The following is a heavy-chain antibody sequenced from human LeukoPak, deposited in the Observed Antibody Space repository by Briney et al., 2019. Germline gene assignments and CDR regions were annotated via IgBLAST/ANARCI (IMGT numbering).Heavy chain of an antibody. CDR2: ISGSGGST. Sequence: GGSLRLSXAASGFTFSSYAMSWVRQAPGKGLEWVSGISGSGGSTYYADSVKGRFTISRDNAKNSLYLQMNSLRAEDTAVYYCARVCSSTSCYGYWGQGTLVTVSS. D-gene: IGHD2-2*01. CDR3: ARVCSSTSCYGY. V-gene: IGHV3-23*01. J-gene: IGHJ4*02. CDR1: GFTFSSYA.